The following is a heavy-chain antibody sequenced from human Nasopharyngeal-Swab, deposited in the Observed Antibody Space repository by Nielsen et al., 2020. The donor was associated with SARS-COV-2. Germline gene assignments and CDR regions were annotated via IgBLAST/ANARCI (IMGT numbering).Heavy chain of an antibody. J-gene: IGHJ4*02. CDR2: TRSDETKK. D-gene: IGHD1-7*01. CDR3: ATGNYAGQDY. V-gene: IGHV3-30*02. CDR1: GFTFSASS. Sequence: GESLKISCLASGFTFSASSMHWVRQAPGKWLEWVAFTRSDETKKYYADSVRGRFTISRDTSRDTLYLQMNSLRPEDTAIYYCATGNYAGQDYWGRGTLVTVSS.